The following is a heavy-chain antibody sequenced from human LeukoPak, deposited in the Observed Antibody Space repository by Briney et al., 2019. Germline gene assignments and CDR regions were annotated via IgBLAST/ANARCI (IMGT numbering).Heavy chain of an antibody. CDR3: ARADYCSGGSCYGRYYYYYYGMDV. D-gene: IGHD2-15*01. J-gene: IGHJ6*02. CDR1: GFTFSSYG. V-gene: IGHV3-30*19. Sequence: GGSLRLSCAASGFTFSSYGMHWVRQAPGKGLEWVAVISYDGSNKYYADSVKGRFTISRDNSKNTLYLQMNSLRAEDTAVYYCARADYCSGGSCYGRYYYYYYGMDVWGQGTTVTVSS. CDR2: ISYDGSNK.